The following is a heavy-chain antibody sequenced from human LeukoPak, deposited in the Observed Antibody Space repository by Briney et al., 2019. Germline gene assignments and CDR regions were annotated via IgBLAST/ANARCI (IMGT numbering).Heavy chain of an antibody. Sequence: GGSLRLSCAASGFTFSSYGMHRVRQAPGKGLEWVAVISYDGSNKYYADSVKGRFTISRDNSKNTLYLQMNSLRAEDTAVYYCAKEDVAAAGAFDYWGQGTLVTVSS. CDR3: AKEDVAAAGAFDY. D-gene: IGHD6-13*01. V-gene: IGHV3-30*18. CDR1: GFTFSSYG. CDR2: ISYDGSNK. J-gene: IGHJ4*02.